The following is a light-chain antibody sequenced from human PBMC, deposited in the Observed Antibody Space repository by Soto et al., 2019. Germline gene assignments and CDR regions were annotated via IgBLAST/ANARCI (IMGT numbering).Light chain of an antibody. Sequence: AMQITQSPSSLSASVGDRVTITCRASQGIRNDLAWYQRKPGKAPKLLIYTASSLQNGVPPRFSGSGSDTVFTLTIDSLQPEDFATYYCLQDFSFPLTFGAGTKVDIK. CDR2: TAS. V-gene: IGKV1-6*01. CDR1: QGIRND. CDR3: LQDFSFPLT. J-gene: IGKJ4*01.